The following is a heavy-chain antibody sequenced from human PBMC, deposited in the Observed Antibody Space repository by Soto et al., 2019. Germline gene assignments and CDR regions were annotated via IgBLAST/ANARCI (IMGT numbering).Heavy chain of an antibody. CDR1: GGSIGSGGYS. Sequence: SEPLSLTCAVSGGSIGSGGYSRSWIRQPPGKGLEWIGYIYHSGSTYYNPSLKSRVTISVDRSKNQFSLKLSSVTAADTAVYYCASGTYGADFDYWGQGTLVPVSS. D-gene: IGHD4-17*01. J-gene: IGHJ4*02. V-gene: IGHV4-30-2*01. CDR3: ASGTYGADFDY. CDR2: IYHSGST.